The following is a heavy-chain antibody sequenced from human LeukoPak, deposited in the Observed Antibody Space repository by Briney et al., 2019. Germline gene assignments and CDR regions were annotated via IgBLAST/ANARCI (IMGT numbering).Heavy chain of an antibody. Sequence: GGSLRLYCAASGFTFSNYGMSWVRQAPGKGLEWVAGISGSAGGTYYADSVKGRLTISRDNAKNTLYLQLNNLRAEDTAVYFCAKRGVVIRVILVGFYKEAYYFDSWGQGALVTVSS. D-gene: IGHD3-22*01. J-gene: IGHJ4*02. CDR2: ISGSAGGT. CDR3: AKRGVVIRVILVGFYKEAYYFDS. V-gene: IGHV3-23*01. CDR1: GFTFSNYG.